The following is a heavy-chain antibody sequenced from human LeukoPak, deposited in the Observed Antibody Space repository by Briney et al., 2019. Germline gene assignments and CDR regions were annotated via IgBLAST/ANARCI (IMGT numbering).Heavy chain of an antibody. J-gene: IGHJ2*01. V-gene: IGHV4-61*02. D-gene: IGHD6-13*01. CDR3: AREDDYSSSWGWYFDL. Sequence: SQTLPLTCTVSGGSISSGSYYWSWIRQPAGKGLEWIGRIYTSGSTYYNPSLKSRVTISVDTSKNQFSLKLSSVTAADTAVYYCAREDDYSSSWGWYFDLWGHGTLVTVSS. CDR2: IYTSGST. CDR1: GGSISSGSYY.